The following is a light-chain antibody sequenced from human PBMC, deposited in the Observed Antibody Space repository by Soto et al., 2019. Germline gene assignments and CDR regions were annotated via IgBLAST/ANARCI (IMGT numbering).Light chain of an antibody. CDR1: QSVSSSY. V-gene: IGKV3-20*01. Sequence: EMVLTQSPGTLSFSPGERATLTCRASQSVSSSYLAWFQQKPGQAPSLLIYGASSRATGIPDRFSGSGSGTDFTLTISRLEPEDFAVYYCQQYGNAPFTFGPGTKVDIK. J-gene: IGKJ3*01. CDR2: GAS. CDR3: QQYGNAPFT.